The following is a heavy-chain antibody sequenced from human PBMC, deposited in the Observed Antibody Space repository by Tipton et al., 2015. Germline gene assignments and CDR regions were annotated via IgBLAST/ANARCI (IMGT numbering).Heavy chain of an antibody. CDR2: IIPLFGII. CDR3: ARGYCNGASCYGFDF. CDR1: GGSFDGYG. V-gene: IGHV1-69*09. D-gene: IGHD2-15*01. Sequence: QLMQSGAEVKKPGSSVKGSCKASGGSFDGYGINWVRQAPGEGLEWTGKIIPLFGIINYAQKMEGRLTITADKSTNTAYMELRSLRSDDTAIYYCARGYCNGASCYGFDFWGQGTLVTVSS. J-gene: IGHJ4*02.